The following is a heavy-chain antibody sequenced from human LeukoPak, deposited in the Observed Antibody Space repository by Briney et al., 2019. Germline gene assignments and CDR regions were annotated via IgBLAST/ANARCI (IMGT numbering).Heavy chain of an antibody. CDR2: INSDGSST. V-gene: IGHV3-74*01. D-gene: IGHD4-17*01. Sequence: GGSLRLSCAASGFTFSSYWMHWVRQAPGKGLVWVSRINSDGSSTSYADSVKGRFTISRDNAKNTLYLQMNSLRAEDPAVYYCARGSMTTVTTYWGQGTLVTVSS. J-gene: IGHJ4*02. CDR3: ARGSMTTVTTY. CDR1: GFTFSSYW.